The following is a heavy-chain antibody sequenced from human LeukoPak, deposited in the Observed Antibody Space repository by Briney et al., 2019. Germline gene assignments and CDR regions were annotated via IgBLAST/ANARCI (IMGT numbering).Heavy chain of an antibody. CDR2: ITWNGGST. CDR3: ARDRSYGAFAF. CDR1: GFTFYDHG. D-gene: IGHD1-26*01. Sequence: PGGSLRLSCAASGFTFYDHGMNWVRQAPGKGLEWVSGITWNGGSTDYADSVEGRFTISRDNAKNSLYLQMSSLRAEDTALYYCARDRSYGAFAFWGQGTLVTVSS. J-gene: IGHJ4*02. V-gene: IGHV3-20*04.